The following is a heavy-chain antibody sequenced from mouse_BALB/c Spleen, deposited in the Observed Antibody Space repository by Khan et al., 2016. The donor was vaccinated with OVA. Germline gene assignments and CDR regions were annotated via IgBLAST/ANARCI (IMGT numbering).Heavy chain of an antibody. CDR1: GYTFTSYW. CDR2: TNPTNGRT. Sequence: QVQLQQPGAELVKAGASVKMSCKASGYTFTSYWMHWVKQRPGQGLEWFAETNPTNGRTYYNEKFKSKATLTVDKSSSTAYMLHSGPTFEDSAVYYCARIKKIVATYFDYWGQGTTLTVSS. J-gene: IGHJ2*01. V-gene: IGHV1S81*02. CDR3: ARIKKIVATYFDY. D-gene: IGHD1-1*01.